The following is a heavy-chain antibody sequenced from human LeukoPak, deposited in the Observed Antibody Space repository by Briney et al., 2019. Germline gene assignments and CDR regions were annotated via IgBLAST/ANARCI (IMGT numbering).Heavy chain of an antibody. CDR3: AAARDWDPGLFDY. V-gene: IGHV1-69*05. CDR1: GYTFTGYY. D-gene: IGHD6-6*01. J-gene: IGHJ4*02. Sequence: GASVKVSCKASGYTFTGYYMHWVRQAPGQGLEWMGGIIPIFGTANYAQKFQGRVTITTDESTSTAYMELSSLRSEDTAVYYCAAARDWDPGLFDYWGQGTLVTVSS. CDR2: IIPIFGTA.